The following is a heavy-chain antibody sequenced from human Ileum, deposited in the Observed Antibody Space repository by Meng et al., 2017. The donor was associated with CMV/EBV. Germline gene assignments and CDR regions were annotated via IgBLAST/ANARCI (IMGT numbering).Heavy chain of an antibody. CDR1: GFTFSGSA. D-gene: IGHD4-23*01. J-gene: IGHJ4*02. CDR2: IRSKANSYAT. V-gene: IGHV3-73*01. CDR3: TRRGGNSVVDY. Sequence: GGSLRLSCAASGFTFSGSAMHWVRQASGKGLEWVGRIRSKANSYATAYAASVKGRFTISRDDSKNTAYLQMNSLKTEDTAVYYCTRRGGNSVVDYWGQGTLVTVSS.